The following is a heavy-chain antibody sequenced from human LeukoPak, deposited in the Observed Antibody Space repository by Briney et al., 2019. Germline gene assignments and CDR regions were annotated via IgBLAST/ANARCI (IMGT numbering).Heavy chain of an antibody. CDR3: ARDEEGDCGGDCYNWFAP. CDR2: INPTGDST. J-gene: IGHJ5*02. V-gene: IGHV1-46*01. Sequence: ASVKVSCKASGYTFTSYYMHWVRQAPGQGLEWMGLINPTGDSTGYAQKFQGRVTITADISTNTVYMELSNLRSEDTAMYYCARDEEGDCGGDCYNWFAPWGQGTLVTVSS. D-gene: IGHD2-21*02. CDR1: GYTFTSYY.